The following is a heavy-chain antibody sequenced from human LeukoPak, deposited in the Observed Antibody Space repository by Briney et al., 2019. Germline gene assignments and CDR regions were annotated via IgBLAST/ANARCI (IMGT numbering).Heavy chain of an antibody. CDR1: GFTLSSYG. J-gene: IGHJ4*02. V-gene: IGHV3-23*01. CDR2: LSARGDST. CDR3: AKRECSDNNCYSVN. Sequence: GGSLRLSCAASGFTLSSYGMSWARQAPAKGLEWVSTLSARGDSTYYVDSVKGRFTISRDILKNTLYLQMDSLRAEDTAVYYCAKRECSDNNCYSVNWGQGTLVTVSS. D-gene: IGHD2-15*01.